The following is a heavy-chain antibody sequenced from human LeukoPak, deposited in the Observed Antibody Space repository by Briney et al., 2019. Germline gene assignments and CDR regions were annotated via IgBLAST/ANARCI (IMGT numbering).Heavy chain of an antibody. CDR3: ARGKIVSY. J-gene: IGHJ4*02. CDR2: ISGSGDRT. D-gene: IGHD3-16*02. CDR1: GFTFSNHG. Sequence: PGGSLRLSCAAYGFTFSNHGMDWVRQAPGKGLEWVSTISGSGDRTYYADSVKGRFTISRDNAKNSLYLQMNSLRAEDTAVYYCARGKIVSYWGQGTLVTVSS. V-gene: IGHV3-23*01.